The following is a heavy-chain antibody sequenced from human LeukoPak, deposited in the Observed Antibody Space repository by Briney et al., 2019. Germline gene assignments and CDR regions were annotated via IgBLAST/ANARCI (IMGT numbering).Heavy chain of an antibody. D-gene: IGHD2-15*01. CDR3: ARRISGAWFDP. J-gene: IGHJ5*02. V-gene: IGHV4-38-2*02. Sequence: SETLSLTCSVSGFSISSGYYWGWIRQPPGKGLDWIGIIYHSGSAYYNPSLKSRVTMSVDTSKNQFSLKLSSVTAADTAVYYCARRISGAWFDPWGQGTLVTVSS. CDR1: GFSISSGYY. CDR2: IYHSGSA.